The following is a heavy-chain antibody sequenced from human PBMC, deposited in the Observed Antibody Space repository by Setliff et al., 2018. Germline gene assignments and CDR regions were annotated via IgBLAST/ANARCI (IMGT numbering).Heavy chain of an antibody. D-gene: IGHD3-3*01. CDR2: INGDATIT. V-gene: IGHV3-74*01. J-gene: IGHJ5*02. Sequence: GGSLRLSCGAFGFTFSKYWMYWVRQAPGKGLVWLSRINGDATITNYADSVKGRFTISRDNGRNTLYLQINSLRGEDTGVYYCARDVFDFRTGEGGPWGQGTRVTVSS. CDR1: GFTFSKYW. CDR3: ARDVFDFRTGEGGP.